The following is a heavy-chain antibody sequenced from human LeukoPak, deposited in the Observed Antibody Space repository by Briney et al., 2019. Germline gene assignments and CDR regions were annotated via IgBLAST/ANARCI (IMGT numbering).Heavy chain of an antibody. V-gene: IGHV4-4*07. D-gene: IGHD3-10*01. CDR2: VYTSGSP. CDR1: GDSIRSYY. Sequence: SETLSLTCTVSGDSIRSYYWSWIRQPAGKGLEWIGRVYTSGSPNYNPSLKSRVTLSIDTSKNQFSLRLSSVTAADTAVSYCARGMRSGSSYWFDPWGQGTLVTVSS. J-gene: IGHJ5*02. CDR3: ARGMRSGSSYWFDP.